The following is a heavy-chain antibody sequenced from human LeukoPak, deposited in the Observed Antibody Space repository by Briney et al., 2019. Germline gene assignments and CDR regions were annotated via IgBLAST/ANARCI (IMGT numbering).Heavy chain of an antibody. CDR3: GRVRTGNSGSPEYFED. V-gene: IGHV4-61*03. CDR1: GGSISSGGYY. J-gene: IGHJ1*01. Sequence: SETLSLTCTVSGGSISSGGYYWSWIRQHPGKGLEWIGYIYYSGSTNYNPSLKSRVTISIDTSKNHFSLNVNSVTAADTAVYYCGRVRTGNSGSPEYFEDWGQGTLVTVSS. D-gene: IGHD5-12*01. CDR2: IYYSGST.